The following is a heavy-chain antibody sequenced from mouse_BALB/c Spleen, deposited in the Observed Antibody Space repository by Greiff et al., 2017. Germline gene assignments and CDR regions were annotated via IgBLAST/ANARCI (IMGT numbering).Heavy chain of an antibody. CDR1: GFPLTGFG. J-gene: IGHJ1*01. V-gene: IGHV2-6-7*01. CDR2: IWGDGST. D-gene: IGHD4-1*01. CDR3: ARDLTGDWYFDV. Sequence: QVQLKESGPGLVAPSQSLSITFPVSGFPLTGFGVNWVRQPPGKGLEWLGMIWGDGSTDYNSALKSRLSISKDNSKSQVFLKRNSLQTDDTARYYCARDLTGDWYFDVWGAGTTVTVSS.